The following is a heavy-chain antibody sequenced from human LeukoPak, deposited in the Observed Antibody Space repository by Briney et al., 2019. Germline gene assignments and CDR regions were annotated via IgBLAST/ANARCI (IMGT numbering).Heavy chain of an antibody. CDR1: GFTFSSYA. CDR3: ARGYGGSN. J-gene: IGHJ4*02. D-gene: IGHD4-23*01. Sequence: PGGSLRLSCAASGFTFSSYAMHWVRQAPGKGLEWVAVISYDGSNKYYADSVKGRFTISRDNSKNTLYLQMNSLRAEDTAVYYCARGYGGSNWGQGTLVTVSS. CDR2: ISYDGSNK. V-gene: IGHV3-30-3*01.